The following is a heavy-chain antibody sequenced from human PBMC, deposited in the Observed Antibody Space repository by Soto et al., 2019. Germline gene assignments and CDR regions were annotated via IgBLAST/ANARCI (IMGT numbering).Heavy chain of an antibody. J-gene: IGHJ6*02. D-gene: IGHD1-7*01. CDR1: GYTFTGYY. CDR2: NNPNSGGT. Sequence: ASVKVSCKASGYTFTGYYMHWVRQAPGQGLEWMGWNNPNSGGTNYAQKFQGWVTMTRDTSISTAYMELSRLRSDDTAVYYCARGLELRRYYYYGMDVWGQGTTVTVSS. V-gene: IGHV1-2*04. CDR3: ARGLELRRYYYYGMDV.